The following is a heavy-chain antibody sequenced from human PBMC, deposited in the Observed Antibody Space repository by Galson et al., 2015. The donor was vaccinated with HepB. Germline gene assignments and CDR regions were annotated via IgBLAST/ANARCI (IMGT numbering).Heavy chain of an antibody. CDR1: GFTFSSYA. Sequence: LRLSCAASGFTFSSYAMSWVRQAPGKGLEWDSSISGTGDSTYYADSVKGRFTISRDNSKNTLYLQMNSLRPEDTAVYYCAKDRGYGDYDWFDPWGQGTLVTVSS. V-gene: IGHV3-23*01. CDR2: ISGTGDST. J-gene: IGHJ5*02. D-gene: IGHD4-17*01. CDR3: AKDRGYGDYDWFDP.